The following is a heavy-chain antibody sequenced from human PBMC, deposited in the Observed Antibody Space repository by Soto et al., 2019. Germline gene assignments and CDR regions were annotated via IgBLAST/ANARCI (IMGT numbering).Heavy chain of an antibody. CDR3: ARDPPATRHGMDV. CDR2: IYSGGST. V-gene: IGHV3-53*02. CDR1: GFTVSSNY. Sequence: EVQLVETGGGLIQPGGSLRLSCAASGFTVSSNYMSWVRQAPGKGLEWVSVIYSGGSTYYADSVRGRFTISRDNSKNTLSRQMKSLRAEDTAVYYCARDPPATRHGMDVWGQGTTVTVSS. J-gene: IGHJ6*02.